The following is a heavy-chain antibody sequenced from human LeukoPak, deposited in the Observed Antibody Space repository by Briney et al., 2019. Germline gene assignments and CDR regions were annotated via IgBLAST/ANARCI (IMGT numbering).Heavy chain of an antibody. CDR3: ARARRGMATTFDY. V-gene: IGHV1-69*05. J-gene: IGHJ4*02. CDR2: IIPIFGTA. Sequence: SVKVSCKASGGTFSSYAISWVRQAPRQGLEWMGGIIPIFGTANYAQKFQGRVTITTDESTSTAYMELSSLRSEDTAVYYCARARRGMATTFDYWGQGTLVTVSS. D-gene: IGHD5-24*01. CDR1: GGTFSSYA.